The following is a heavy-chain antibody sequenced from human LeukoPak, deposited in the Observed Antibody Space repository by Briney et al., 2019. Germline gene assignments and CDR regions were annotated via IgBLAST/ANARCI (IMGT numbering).Heavy chain of an antibody. Sequence: HTGGSLRLSCAASGFTFSSYAMSWVRQAPGKGLEWVSYISSSGSAIYYADSVKGRFTISRDNAKNSLYLQMNSLRAEDTAVYYCARDQIDAYSSSIDYWGQGTLVTVSS. CDR3: ARDQIDAYSSSIDY. J-gene: IGHJ4*02. CDR1: GFTFSSYA. D-gene: IGHD6-6*01. V-gene: IGHV3-48*04. CDR2: ISSSGSAI.